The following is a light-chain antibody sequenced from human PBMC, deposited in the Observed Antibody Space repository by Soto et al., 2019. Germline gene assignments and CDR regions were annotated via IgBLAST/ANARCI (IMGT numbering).Light chain of an antibody. Sequence: DIVMTQSPLSLSVTPGEPASISCRSSQSLLHSNGYNYLDWYMQKPGQSPRLLVYMGFNRASADPGRFSGSGSGTEFTLKISRVEAEDVGIYYCMQSLQIPPTFGQGTKVEIK. CDR3: MQSLQIPPT. V-gene: IGKV2-28*01. J-gene: IGKJ1*01. CDR1: QSLLHSNGYNY. CDR2: MGF.